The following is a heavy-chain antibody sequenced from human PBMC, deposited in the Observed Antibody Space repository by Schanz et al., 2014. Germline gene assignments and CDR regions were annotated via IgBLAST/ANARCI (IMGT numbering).Heavy chain of an antibody. CDR2: NSGGST. V-gene: IGHV3-66*01. Sequence: EVQLVESGGGLVKPGGSLRLSCVASGFPFSTYSIHWVRQAPGKGLEWVSINSGGSTFYADSVKGRFTISRDNSKNTLYLQMNSLRAEDTAVYYCARGGGAAASTWGQGTLVTVSS. CDR1: GFPFSTYS. D-gene: IGHD6-13*01. CDR3: ARGGGAAAST. J-gene: IGHJ5*02.